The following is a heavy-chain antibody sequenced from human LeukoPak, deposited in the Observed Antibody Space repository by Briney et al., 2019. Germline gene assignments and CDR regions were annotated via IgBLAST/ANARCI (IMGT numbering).Heavy chain of an antibody. Sequence: ASVKVSCKASGYTFTGYYMHWVRQAPGQGLEWMGWINPNSGVTNYAQKFQGRVTMTRDTSISTAYMELSRLRSDDTAVYYCARDRRYYGSGSSSPGFDPWGQGTLVTVSS. D-gene: IGHD3-10*01. CDR1: GYTFTGYY. CDR2: INPNSGVT. CDR3: ARDRRYYGSGSSSPGFDP. J-gene: IGHJ5*02. V-gene: IGHV1-2*02.